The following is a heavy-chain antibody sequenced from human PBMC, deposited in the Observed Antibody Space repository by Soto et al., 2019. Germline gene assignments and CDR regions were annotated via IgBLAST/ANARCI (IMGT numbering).Heavy chain of an antibody. Sequence: GGSLRLSCAASGFTFSSYAMTWVRQAPGKGLEWVSAIIGSGGSTYYADSVKGRFTISRDNSKNTLYLQMNSLRAEDTAIYYGARVMTTVTTIYYYYYMDVWGKGTTVTVSS. CDR3: ARVMTTVTTIYYYYYMDV. D-gene: IGHD4-17*01. V-gene: IGHV3-23*01. CDR1: GFTFSSYA. J-gene: IGHJ6*03. CDR2: IIGSGGST.